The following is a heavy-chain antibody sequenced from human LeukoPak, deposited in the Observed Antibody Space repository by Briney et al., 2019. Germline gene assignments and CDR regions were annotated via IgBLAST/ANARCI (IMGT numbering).Heavy chain of an antibody. CDR3: AKDNGARGGSYYGY. J-gene: IGHJ4*02. V-gene: IGHV3-43D*03. D-gene: IGHD1-26*01. CDR1: GFTFDDYA. Sequence: GGSLRLSCAASGFTFDDYAMHWVRHAPGKGLEWVSLISWDGGSTYYADSVKGRFTISRDNSKNSLYLQMNSLRAEDTALYYCAKDNGARGGSYYGYWGQGTLVTVSS. CDR2: ISWDGGST.